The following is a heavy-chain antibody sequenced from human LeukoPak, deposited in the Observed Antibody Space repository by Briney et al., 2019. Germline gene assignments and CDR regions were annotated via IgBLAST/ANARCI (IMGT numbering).Heavy chain of an antibody. V-gene: IGHV3-21*04. Sequence: GGSLRLSCAASKFIFGNYTMNWVRQAPGKGLEWVSSISGGSRSIYYADSVKGRFTTSRDNAKDSLSLQMNSLRAEDTGVYYCVRERSVKARQEGGHRYYYDMDVWGNGTTVTVSS. CDR2: ISGGSRSI. CDR1: KFIFGNYT. J-gene: IGHJ6*03. D-gene: IGHD6-6*01. CDR3: VRERSVKARQEGGHRYYYDMDV.